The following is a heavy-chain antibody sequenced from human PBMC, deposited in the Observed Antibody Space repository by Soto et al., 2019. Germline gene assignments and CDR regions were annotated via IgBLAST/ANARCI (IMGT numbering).Heavy chain of an antibody. V-gene: IGHV4-4*02. J-gene: IGHJ3*02. CDR3: ARVSPYYDFWSGYRAFDI. D-gene: IGHD3-3*01. CDR2: IYHSGIT. Sequence: QVQLQESGPGLVKPSGTLSLTCAVSGGSISSSNWWSWVRQPPGKGLECIGEIYHSGITNYNPSLKSRVTISVDKSNNQFSLKLSSVTAADTAVYYCARVSPYYDFWSGYRAFDIWGQGTMVTVSS. CDR1: GGSISSSNW.